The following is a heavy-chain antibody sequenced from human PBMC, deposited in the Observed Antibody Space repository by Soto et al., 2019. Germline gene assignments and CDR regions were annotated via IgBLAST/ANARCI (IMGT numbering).Heavy chain of an antibody. CDR1: GYTFTSYA. J-gene: IGHJ4*02. D-gene: IGHD4-4*01. Sequence: QVQLVQSGAEVKKPGASVKVSCKASGYTFTSYAMHWVRQAPGQRLEWMGWINAGNGNTKYSQRFQGRVTITRDTSASTAYMELSSLRSEDTAVYYCARDDYSNYGSVDYWGQGTLVTVSS. CDR3: ARDDYSNYGSVDY. CDR2: INAGNGNT. V-gene: IGHV1-3*01.